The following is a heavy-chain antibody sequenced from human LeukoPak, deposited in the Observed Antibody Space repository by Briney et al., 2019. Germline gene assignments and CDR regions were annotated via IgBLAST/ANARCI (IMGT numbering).Heavy chain of an antibody. CDR3: AEEGYYYGSGSYYNPVDY. Sequence: GGSLRLSCAASGFTFSSYAMSWVRQAPGKGLEWVSAISGSGGSTYYADSVKGRFTISRDNSKNTLYLQMNSLRAEDTAVYYCAEEGYYYGSGSYYNPVDYWGQGTLVTVSS. V-gene: IGHV3-23*01. J-gene: IGHJ4*02. CDR1: GFTFSSYA. D-gene: IGHD3-10*01. CDR2: ISGSGGST.